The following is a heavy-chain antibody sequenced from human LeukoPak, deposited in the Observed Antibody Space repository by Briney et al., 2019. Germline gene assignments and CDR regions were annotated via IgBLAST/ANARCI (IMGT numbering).Heavy chain of an antibody. J-gene: IGHJ2*01. CDR3: ARDVSNYDSSGYSTWYFDL. Sequence: ASVKVSCKASGYTFTGYYMHWVRQAPGQGLEWMGWINPNSGGTNYAQKFQGRVTMTRDTSISTAYMELSRLRSDDTAVYYCARDVSNYDSSGYSTWYFDLWGRGTLVTVSS. CDR1: GYTFTGYY. CDR2: INPNSGGT. D-gene: IGHD3-22*01. V-gene: IGHV1-2*02.